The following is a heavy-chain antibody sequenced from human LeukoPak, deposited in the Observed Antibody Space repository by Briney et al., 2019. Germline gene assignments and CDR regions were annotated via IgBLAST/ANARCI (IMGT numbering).Heavy chain of an antibody. CDR3: ARQHYYDNSGFDY. V-gene: IGHV5-51*01. CDR2: IYPADSDT. D-gene: IGHD3-22*01. J-gene: IGHJ4*02. CDR1: GYSFTDYW. Sequence: GESLKISCQGSGYSFTDYWIAWVRQKPGKGLEWMGVIYPADSDTRYNPSFQGQVTVSADKSISAAYLHWSSLQASDSGIYYCARQHYYDNSGFDYWGRGTQVTVSS.